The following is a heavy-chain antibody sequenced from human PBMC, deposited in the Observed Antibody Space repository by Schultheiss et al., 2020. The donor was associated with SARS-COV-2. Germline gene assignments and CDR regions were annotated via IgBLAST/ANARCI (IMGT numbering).Heavy chain of an antibody. CDR3: AREGAHCDIATCYRWLDP. Sequence: SETLSLTCAVSGGSFSGHYWTWIRQPPGKGLEWIGEIRHMGYTNYNPSLKSRITMSVDTSKKQFFLRLTSVTAADTAVYYCAREGAHCDIATCYRWLDPWGQGTLVTVSS. CDR1: GGSFSGHY. CDR2: IRHMGYT. V-gene: IGHV4-34*10. D-gene: IGHD2-15*01. J-gene: IGHJ5*02.